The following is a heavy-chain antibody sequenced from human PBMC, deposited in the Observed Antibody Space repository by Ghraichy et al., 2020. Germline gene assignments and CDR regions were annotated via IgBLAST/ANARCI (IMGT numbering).Heavy chain of an antibody. CDR2: IYYSGST. Sequence: ESLNISCTVSCGSISSYYWSWIRQPPGKGLEWIGYIYYSGSTNYNPSLKSRVTISVDTSKNQFSLKLSSVTAADTAVYYCARANYDSSADYYYYGMDVWGQGTTVTVSS. D-gene: IGHD3-22*01. CDR3: ARANYDSSADYYYYGMDV. J-gene: IGHJ6*02. V-gene: IGHV4-59*01. CDR1: CGSISSYY.